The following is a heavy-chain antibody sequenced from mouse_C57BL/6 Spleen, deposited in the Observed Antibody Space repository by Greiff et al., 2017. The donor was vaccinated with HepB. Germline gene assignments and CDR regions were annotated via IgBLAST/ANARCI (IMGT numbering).Heavy chain of an antibody. CDR3: TGGGLQWYFDV. CDR1: GFTFSNYW. CDR2: IRLKSDNYAT. V-gene: IGHV6-3*01. J-gene: IGHJ1*03. Sequence: EVQLVESGGGLVQPGGSMKLSCVASGFTFSNYWMNWVRQSPEKGLEWVAQIRLKSDNYATHYAESVIGRFTISRDDSKSSVYLQMNNLRAEDTGIYYCTGGGLQWYFDVWGTGTTVTVSS. D-gene: IGHD2-4*01.